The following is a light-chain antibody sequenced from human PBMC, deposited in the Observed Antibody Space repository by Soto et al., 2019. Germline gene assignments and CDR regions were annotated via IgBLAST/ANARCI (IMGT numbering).Light chain of an antibody. V-gene: IGKV1-12*01. CDR1: QGISSL. CDR2: TAS. Sequence: DIQMTQSPSSVSASVGDRVTITCRASQGISSLLAWYQQKPGKAPKLLTHTASRLQSGVPARFSGSGSGTDLALTNSSLQPEDFATSYCQQANSFHLTFGGGTTVEIK. CDR3: QQANSFHLT. J-gene: IGKJ4*01.